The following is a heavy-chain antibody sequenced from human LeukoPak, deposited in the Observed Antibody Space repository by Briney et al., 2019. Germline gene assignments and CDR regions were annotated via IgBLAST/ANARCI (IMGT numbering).Heavy chain of an antibody. J-gene: IGHJ6*02. CDR2: ISSSGSTI. CDR1: GFTFSSYE. D-gene: IGHD3-9*01. Sequence: GGSLRLSCAASGFTFSSYEMNWVRQAPGKGLEWVSYISSSGSTIYYADSVKGRFTISRDNAKNSLYLQMNSLRAEDTAVYYCARDRYFDLYGMDVWGQGTTVTVSS. CDR3: ARDRYFDLYGMDV. V-gene: IGHV3-48*03.